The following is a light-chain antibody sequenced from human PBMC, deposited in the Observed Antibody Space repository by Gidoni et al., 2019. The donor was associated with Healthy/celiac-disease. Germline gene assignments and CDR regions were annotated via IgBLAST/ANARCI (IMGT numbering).Light chain of an antibody. CDR3: QQYYSTPLT. CDR2: WAS. J-gene: IGKJ3*01. Sequence: DIVMTQSPDALAVSLGERATINCKSRQSVLYISNNKNYLAWYQQKPGQPPKLLIYWASTRESGVPDRFSCSGSGTDFTLTISSLQAEDVAVYYCQQYYSTPLTFGPGTKVDIK. V-gene: IGKV4-1*01. CDR1: QSVLYISNNKNY.